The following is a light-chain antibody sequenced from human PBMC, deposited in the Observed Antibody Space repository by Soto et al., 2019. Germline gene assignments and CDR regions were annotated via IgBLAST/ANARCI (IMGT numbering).Light chain of an antibody. CDR3: SSYTSSTTYV. Sequence: QSVLTQPASVSGSPGQSITISCTGTGSDVGGYNHVSWYQQHPGKAPKLIIYEVSNRPSGISNRFSGSKSGNTASLTISGLQAEDEADYYCSSYTSSTTYVFATGTKVNV. V-gene: IGLV2-14*01. CDR2: EVS. J-gene: IGLJ1*01. CDR1: GSDVGGYNH.